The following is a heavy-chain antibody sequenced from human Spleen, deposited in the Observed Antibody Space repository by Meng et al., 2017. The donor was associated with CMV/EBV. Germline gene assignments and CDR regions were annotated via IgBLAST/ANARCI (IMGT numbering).Heavy chain of an antibody. CDR2: INHSGST. CDR1: GGSFSGYY. Sequence: QVQLQQWGAGLFTPSETLSLTCAVYGGSFSGYYWSWIRQPPGKGLEWIGEINHSGSTNYNPSLKSRVTISVDTSKNQFSLKLSSVTAADTAVYYCARAPFPNWNGENWFDPWGQGTLVTVSS. J-gene: IGHJ5*02. D-gene: IGHD1-20*01. V-gene: IGHV4-34*01. CDR3: ARAPFPNWNGENWFDP.